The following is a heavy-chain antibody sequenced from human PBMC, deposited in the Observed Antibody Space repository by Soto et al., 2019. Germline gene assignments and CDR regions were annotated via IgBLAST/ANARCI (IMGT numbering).Heavy chain of an antibody. Sequence: SGGSLRLSCAASGFTFSSYAMSWVRQAPGKGLEWVSAISGSGGSTYYADSVKGRFTISRDNSKNTLHLQMNSLRAEDTALYYGGKVYGSGMLDYLGQGTLVTVSS. V-gene: IGHV3-23*01. D-gene: IGHD3-10*01. CDR2: ISGSGGST. J-gene: IGHJ4*02. CDR3: GKVYGSGMLDY. CDR1: GFTFSSYA.